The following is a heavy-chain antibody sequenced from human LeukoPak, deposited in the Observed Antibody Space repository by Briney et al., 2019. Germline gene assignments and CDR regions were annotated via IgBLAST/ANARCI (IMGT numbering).Heavy chain of an antibody. D-gene: IGHD3-22*01. Sequence: GGSLRLSCAASGFTFSNNWMHWVRQVPGRGLVWVARINSDGRTTSYADSVKGRFTISRDNAQNTLYLQMNSLRAEDTAVYYCARKDSDTSGYFDLDYWGQGTLVTVSS. CDR3: ARKDSDTSGYFDLDY. J-gene: IGHJ4*02. V-gene: IGHV3-74*01. CDR2: INSDGRTT. CDR1: GFTFSNNW.